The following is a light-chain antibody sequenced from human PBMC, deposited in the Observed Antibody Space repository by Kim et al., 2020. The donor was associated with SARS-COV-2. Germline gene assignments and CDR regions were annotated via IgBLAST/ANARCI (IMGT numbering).Light chain of an antibody. V-gene: IGKV3-20*01. Sequence: LSPGERATLSCRASQRVSSTYLAWYQQRPGQAPRLLMYGVSNRATGTPDRFSGSGSGTDFTLTISRLEPEDFAVYYCLQYGSSSYTFGQGTKLEI. CDR3: LQYGSSSYT. CDR2: GVS. CDR1: QRVSSTY. J-gene: IGKJ2*01.